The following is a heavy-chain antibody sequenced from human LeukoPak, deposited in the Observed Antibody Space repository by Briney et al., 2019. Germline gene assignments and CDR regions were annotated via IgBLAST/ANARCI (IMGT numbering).Heavy chain of an antibody. V-gene: IGHV1-2*02. Sequence: GASVKVSCKASGYTFTDYSIHWMRQAPGQGLEWMGWINPKTGDTNYAQEFQGRVTMTRDTSITTAHMDLSGLTSDDTAVYYCALDGSVRSGYNNFYYRGQGTLVTVSS. J-gene: IGHJ4*02. D-gene: IGHD3-22*01. CDR3: ALDGSVRSGYNNFYY. CDR2: INPKTGDT. CDR1: GYTFTDYS.